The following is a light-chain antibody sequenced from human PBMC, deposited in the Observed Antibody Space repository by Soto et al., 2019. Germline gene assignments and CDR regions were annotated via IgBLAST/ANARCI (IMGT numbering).Light chain of an antibody. CDR1: SSNIASNT. V-gene: IGLV1-44*01. CDR3: AAWDDSLNGVV. CDR2: TDN. Sequence: QSVLTRPPSASGTPGQRVTISCSGSSSNIASNTVNWYQQLPGTAPKVLIYTDNQRPSGVPDRFSGSKSGTSASLAISGLQSEDEADYYCAAWDDSLNGVVFGGGTQLTVL. J-gene: IGLJ2*01.